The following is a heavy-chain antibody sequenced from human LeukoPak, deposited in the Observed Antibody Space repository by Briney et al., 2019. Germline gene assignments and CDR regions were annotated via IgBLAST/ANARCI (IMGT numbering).Heavy chain of an antibody. Sequence: PSETLSLTCTVSGYSISSNYYWGWIRQPPGKGLEWIGSIYHSGSTYYNPSLKSRVTISVDTSKNQFSLKLSSVTAADTAVYYCARAPHFFDTSGSRYYFDYWGQGALVTVSS. V-gene: IGHV4-38-2*02. D-gene: IGHD3-22*01. J-gene: IGHJ4*02. CDR1: GYSISSNYY. CDR2: IYHSGST. CDR3: ARAPHFFDTSGSRYYFDY.